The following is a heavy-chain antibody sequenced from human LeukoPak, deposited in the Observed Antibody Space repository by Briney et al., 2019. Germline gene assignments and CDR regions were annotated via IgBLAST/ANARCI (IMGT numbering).Heavy chain of an antibody. CDR2: INPNSGGT. D-gene: IGHD3-10*01. V-gene: IGHV1-2*02. CDR3: GRVQSGSLLRYGMDV. Sequence: ASVKASCKASGYTFTGYYMHWVRQAPGQGLEWMGWINPNSGGTNYAQKFQGRVTMTRDTSISTAYMELSRLRSEDTAVYFCGRVQSGSLLRYGMDVWGQGTTVTVSS. CDR1: GYTFTGYY. J-gene: IGHJ6*02.